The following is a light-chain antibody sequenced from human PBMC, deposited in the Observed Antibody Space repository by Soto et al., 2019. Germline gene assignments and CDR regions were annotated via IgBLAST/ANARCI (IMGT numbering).Light chain of an antibody. CDR3: QQYNDLPPWT. CDR2: AVS. J-gene: IGKJ1*01. Sequence: ETVLTQSPGTLSLSPGERATLSCRASQSVSSNVAWYQQKPGQPPRLLIYAVSARATGVPARFTGKGSGTEFTLIISSLQSEDFAVYYCQQYNDLPPWTFVQGSKV. V-gene: IGKV3-15*01. CDR1: QSVSSN.